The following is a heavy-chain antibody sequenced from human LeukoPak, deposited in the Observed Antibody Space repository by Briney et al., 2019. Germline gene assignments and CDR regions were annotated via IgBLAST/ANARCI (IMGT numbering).Heavy chain of an antibody. V-gene: IGHV4-4*07. D-gene: IGHD3-22*01. Sequence: PSETLPLTCTVSGGSISSYYWSWIRQPAGKGLEWIGRIYTSGSTNYNPSLKSRVTMSVDTSKNQFSLKLSSVTAADTAVYYCARGLPDSSGYYTAEYFQHWGQGTLVTVSS. CDR3: ARGLPDSSGYYTAEYFQH. J-gene: IGHJ1*01. CDR2: IYTSGST. CDR1: GGSISSYY.